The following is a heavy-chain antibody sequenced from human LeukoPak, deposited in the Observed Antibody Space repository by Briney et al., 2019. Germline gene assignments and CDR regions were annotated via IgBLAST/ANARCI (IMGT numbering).Heavy chain of an antibody. CDR3: ARELYYYGSGSYSTYNWFDP. Sequence: SETQSLTCTVSGGSISSYYWSWIRQPPGKGLEWIGYIYYSGSTNYNPSLKSRVTISVDTSKNQFSLKLSSVTAADTAVYYCARELYYYGSGSYSTYNWFDPWGQGTLVTVSS. V-gene: IGHV4-59*01. D-gene: IGHD3-10*01. CDR1: GGSISSYY. CDR2: IYYSGST. J-gene: IGHJ5*02.